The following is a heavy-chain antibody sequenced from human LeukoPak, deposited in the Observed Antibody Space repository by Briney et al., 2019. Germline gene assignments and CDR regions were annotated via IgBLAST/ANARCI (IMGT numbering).Heavy chain of an antibody. CDR3: ARGLKPNYGEASYGMDV. V-gene: IGHV3-53*01. J-gene: IGHJ6*02. Sequence: GGSLRLSCAASGFTVSSNYMSWVRQAQGKGLEWVSVIYSGGSTYYADSVKGRFTISRDNSKNTLYLQMNSLRAEDTAVYYCARGLKPNYGEASYGMDVWGQGTTVTVSS. D-gene: IGHD4-17*01. CDR1: GFTVSSNY. CDR2: IYSGGST.